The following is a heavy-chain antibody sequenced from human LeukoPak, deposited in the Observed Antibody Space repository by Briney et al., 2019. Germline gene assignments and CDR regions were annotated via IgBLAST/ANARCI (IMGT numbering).Heavy chain of an antibody. CDR1: GGSISSSSYY. J-gene: IGHJ4*02. V-gene: IGHV4-39*07. CDR2: IYYSGST. CDR3: ARDPIRFSSIWYANENDY. Sequence: PSETLSLTCTVSGGSISSSSYYWGWIRQPPGKGLEWIGSIYYSGSTYYNPSLKSRVTISADTSKNQFSLKLSSVTAADTAVYYCARDPIRFSSIWYANENDYWGQGTLVTVSS. D-gene: IGHD6-13*01.